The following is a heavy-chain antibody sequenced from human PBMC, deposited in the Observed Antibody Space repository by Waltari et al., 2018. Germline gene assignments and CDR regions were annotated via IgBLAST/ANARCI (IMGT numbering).Heavy chain of an antibody. V-gene: IGHV3-9*01. CDR2: ISWNSGRI. Sequence: EMQLVESGGGLVQPGRYLRLSCAASGFIFDDYAMHWVRQAPSKGLEWVSVISWNSGRIGYADPVKGQFTISRDNAKNSLYLQINSLRAEDTALYYCVKVRDYGTWADAFDIWGQGTMVTVSS. CDR3: VKVRDYGTWADAFDI. CDR1: GFIFDDYA. D-gene: IGHD4-17*01. J-gene: IGHJ3*02.